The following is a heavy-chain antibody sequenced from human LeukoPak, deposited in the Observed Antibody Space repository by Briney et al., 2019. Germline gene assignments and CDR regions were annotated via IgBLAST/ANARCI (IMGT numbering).Heavy chain of an antibody. V-gene: IGHV3-23*01. CDR2: ISGSGGST. J-gene: IGHJ6*03. CDR1: GFTFSSYA. D-gene: IGHD4-17*01. Sequence: GGSLRLSCAASGFTFSSYAMSWVRQAPGKGLEWVSAISGSGGSTYYADSVKGRFTISRDNSKNTLYLQMNSLRAEDTAVYYCARESTVTTGPLYYYYYMDVWGKGTTVTVSS. CDR3: ARESTVTTGPLYYYYYMDV.